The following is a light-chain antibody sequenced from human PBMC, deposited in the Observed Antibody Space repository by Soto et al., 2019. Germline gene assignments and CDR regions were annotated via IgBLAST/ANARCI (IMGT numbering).Light chain of an antibody. CDR1: QSISSW. V-gene: IGKV1-5*03. CDR2: KAS. Sequence: DIQMTQSPSTLSASVGDRVTITCRASQSISSWLAWYQQKPGKAPKLLIYKASSLESGVPSRFSGSVSGTEVTLTISSLQPDDFATYYCQQYNSYPYTFGQGTKLEIK. J-gene: IGKJ2*01. CDR3: QQYNSYPYT.